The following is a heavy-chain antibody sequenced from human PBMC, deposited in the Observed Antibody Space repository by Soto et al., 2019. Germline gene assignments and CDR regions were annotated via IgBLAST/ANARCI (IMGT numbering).Heavy chain of an antibody. V-gene: IGHV4-39*01. CDR1: GGSISSSSYY. J-gene: IGHJ6*02. CDR3: ARLSGYDMGYYYYYGMDV. Sequence: SETLSLTCTVSGGSISSSSYYWGWIRQPPGKGLEWIGSIYYSGSTYYNPSLKSRVTISVDTSKNQFSLKLSSVTAADTAVYYCARLSGYDMGYYYYYGMDVWGQGTTVTVSS. CDR2: IYYSGST. D-gene: IGHD5-12*01.